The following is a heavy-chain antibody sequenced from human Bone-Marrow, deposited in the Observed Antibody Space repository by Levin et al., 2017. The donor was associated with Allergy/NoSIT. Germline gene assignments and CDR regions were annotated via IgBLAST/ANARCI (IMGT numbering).Heavy chain of an antibody. Sequence: ASVKVSCKASGYTFTSYYMHWVRQAPGQGLEWMGIINPSGGSTSYAQKFQGRVTMTRDTSTSTVYMELSSLRSEDTAVYYCARDHEPRIMITFGGVIGGPVGAFDIWGQGTMVTVSS. D-gene: IGHD3-16*02. CDR2: INPSGGST. J-gene: IGHJ3*02. CDR1: GYTFTSYY. V-gene: IGHV1-46*01. CDR3: ARDHEPRIMITFGGVIGGPVGAFDI.